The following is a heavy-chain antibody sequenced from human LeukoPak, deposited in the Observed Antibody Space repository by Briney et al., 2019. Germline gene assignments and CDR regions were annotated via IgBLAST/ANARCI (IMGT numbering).Heavy chain of an antibody. CDR1: GGTFSSYA. J-gene: IGHJ4*02. V-gene: IGHV1-2*02. D-gene: IGHD2-2*01. CDR3: ARQEGWVVTAASLGAF. CDR2: INPNSGGT. Sequence: ASVKVSCKASGGTFSSYAISWVRQAPGQGLEWMGWINPNSGGTNYAQKFQGRVTMTRDTSISTAYMELSRLRSDDTAVYYCARQEGWVVTAASLGAFWGQGTLVTVSS.